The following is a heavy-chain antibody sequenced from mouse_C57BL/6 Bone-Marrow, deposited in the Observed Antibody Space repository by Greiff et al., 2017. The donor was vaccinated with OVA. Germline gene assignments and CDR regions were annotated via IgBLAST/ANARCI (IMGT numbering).Heavy chain of an antibody. CDR3: ARHGRDGYYEIY. CDR1: GFTFSSYG. D-gene: IGHD2-3*01. Sequence: EVMLVESGGDLVKPGGSLKLSCAASGFTFSSYGMSWVRQTPDKRLEWVATISSGGSYTYYPDRVKGRFTISRDNAKNTLYLQMSSLKSEDTAMYYCARHGRDGYYEIYWGQGTTLTVSS. V-gene: IGHV5-6*01. CDR2: ISSGGSYT. J-gene: IGHJ2*01.